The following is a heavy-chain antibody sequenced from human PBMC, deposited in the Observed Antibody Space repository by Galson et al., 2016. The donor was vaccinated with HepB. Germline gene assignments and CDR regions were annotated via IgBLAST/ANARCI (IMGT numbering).Heavy chain of an antibody. CDR2: IGGSGGSI. CDR1: GFIFSDYY. D-gene: IGHD1-14*01. J-gene: IGHJ6*02. CDR3: AKGPTGYYYYGMDV. V-gene: IGHV3-23*01. Sequence: RLSCAASGFIFSDYYMTWIRQAPGEGLEWVSGIGGSGGSINYADSVKGRFTISRDNPKNTLYLQMNSLRAEDTAVYYCAKGPTGYYYYGMDVWGQGTTVTVSS.